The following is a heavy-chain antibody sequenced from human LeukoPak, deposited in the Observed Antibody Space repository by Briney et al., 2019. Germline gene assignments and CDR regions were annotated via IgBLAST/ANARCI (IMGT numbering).Heavy chain of an antibody. CDR1: GGSISSYY. V-gene: IGHV4-59*08. CDR3: AGHHHRNTVDF. J-gene: IGHJ4*02. D-gene: IGHD2/OR15-2a*01. Sequence: SETLSLTCTVSGGSISSYYWSWIRQPPGKGLEWIAYISDIGSINYNPSLKSRVTISLDTSKNQFSLKLSSVTAADTAVYYCAGHHHRNTVDFWGQGTLVTVSS. CDR2: ISDIGSI.